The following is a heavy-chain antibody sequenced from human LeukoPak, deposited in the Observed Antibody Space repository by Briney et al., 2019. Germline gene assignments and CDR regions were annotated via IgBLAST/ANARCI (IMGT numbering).Heavy chain of an antibody. D-gene: IGHD6-19*01. Sequence: PGGSLRLSCAASGFDFVYYSMNWVRQAPGKGLEWVSSISSSSTYISYADSVKGRFTISRDNAKNSLYLQMNSLRAEDTAVYYCVSNVPVAGTPTRGPLDYWGHGTLVTVSS. CDR1: GFDFVYYS. V-gene: IGHV3-21*01. CDR3: VSNVPVAGTPTRGPLDY. CDR2: ISSSSTYI. J-gene: IGHJ4*01.